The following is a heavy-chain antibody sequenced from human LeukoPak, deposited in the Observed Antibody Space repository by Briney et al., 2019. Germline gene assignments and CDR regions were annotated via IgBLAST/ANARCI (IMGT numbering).Heavy chain of an antibody. CDR3: AREWDGGFDY. V-gene: IGHV4-59*01. CDR2: ISYSGST. J-gene: IGHJ4*02. D-gene: IGHD1-26*01. Sequence: SETLSLTCTVSGGSISSYYWNWIRQPPGKGLEWIGYISYSGSTNYSPSLKGRVTISVDTSKNHFSLKLSSVTAADTAVYYCAREWDGGFDYWGQGTLVTVSS. CDR1: GGSISSYY.